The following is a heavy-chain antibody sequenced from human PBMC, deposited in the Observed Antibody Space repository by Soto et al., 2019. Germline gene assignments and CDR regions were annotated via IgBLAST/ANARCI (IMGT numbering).Heavy chain of an antibody. CDR3: AKDRGRFVFGVVNHYYYGMDV. CDR2: ISWDGGST. J-gene: IGHJ6*02. Sequence: PGGSLRLSCAASGFTFDDYAMHWVRQAPGKGLEWVSLISWDGGSTYYADSVKGRFTISRDNSKNSLYLQMNSLRAEDTALYYCAKDRGRFVFGVVNHYYYGMDVWGQGTTVTVSS. V-gene: IGHV3-43D*04. CDR1: GFTFDDYA. D-gene: IGHD3-3*01.